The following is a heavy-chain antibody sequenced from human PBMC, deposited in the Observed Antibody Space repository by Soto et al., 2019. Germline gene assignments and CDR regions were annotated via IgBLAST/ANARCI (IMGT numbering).Heavy chain of an antibody. CDR3: AKDSGCVDGACAYGP. V-gene: IGHV3-21*01. Sequence: LRLSCAASGFTFSGYTMNWVRQAPGKGLEWVSSISRGSDYIFYADSVKGRFTISRDNARNTLYLQMSSLRAEDTAVYYCAKDSGCVDGACAYGPWGQGTLVTVSS. D-gene: IGHD2-21*01. CDR2: ISRGSDYI. CDR1: GFTFSGYT. J-gene: IGHJ5*02.